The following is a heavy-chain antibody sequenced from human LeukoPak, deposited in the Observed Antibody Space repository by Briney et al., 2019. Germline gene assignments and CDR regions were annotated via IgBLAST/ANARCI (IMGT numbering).Heavy chain of an antibody. V-gene: IGHV3-66*04. J-gene: IGHJ4*02. CDR3: ARHAFRSQYNPNDL. CDR1: EFNVSSNY. D-gene: IGHD1-14*01. Sequence: GGSLRLSCIASEFNVSSNYISWIRQAPGGRLEWLSVIYYNGITFYSDSVKGRFTISRDTSKNTVYLQMNSLRGEDTAMYYCARHAFRSQYNPNDLWGQGTLVTVSS. CDR2: IYYNGIT.